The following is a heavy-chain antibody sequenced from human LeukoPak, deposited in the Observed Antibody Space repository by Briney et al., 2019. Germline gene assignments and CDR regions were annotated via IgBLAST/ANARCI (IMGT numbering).Heavy chain of an antibody. J-gene: IGHJ4*02. V-gene: IGHV3-48*01. D-gene: IGHD5-18*01. CDR2: ISSGSTSI. CDR3: VRAQGVYMYGYGF. Sequence: PGGSLRLSCAASGFSFNTYAMNWVRQAPGKGLEWVSYISSGSTSIYYADSVKGRFTISRDNAKNSLYLQLNRRRAQGTAVHYCVRAQGVYMYGYGFWGPGTLVTVSS. CDR1: GFSFNTYA.